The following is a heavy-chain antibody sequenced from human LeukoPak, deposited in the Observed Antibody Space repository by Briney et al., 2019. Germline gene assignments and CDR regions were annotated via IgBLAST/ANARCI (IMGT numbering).Heavy chain of an antibody. CDR3: ARHIAVAGTPFDY. CDR1: GFTFDDYA. V-gene: IGHV3-9*01. J-gene: IGHJ4*02. Sequence: GGSLRLSCAASGFTFDDYAMHWVRQAPGRGLEWVSGISWNSGSIGYADSVKGRFTISRDNAKNSLYLQMNSLRAEDTAVYYCARHIAVAGTPFDYWGQGTLVTVSS. D-gene: IGHD6-19*01. CDR2: ISWNSGSI.